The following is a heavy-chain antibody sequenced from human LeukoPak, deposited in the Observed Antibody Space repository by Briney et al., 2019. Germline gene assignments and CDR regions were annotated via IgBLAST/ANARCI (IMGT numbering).Heavy chain of an antibody. D-gene: IGHD3-10*01. CDR2: IYTSGTI. CDR3: ARHYYGSENYYFDF. V-gene: IGHV4-4*07. J-gene: IGHJ4*02. CDR1: GGSISSYY. Sequence: SETLSLTCTVSGGSISSYYWSWIRQPAGTALEWIGRIYTSGTITYNPSLKSRVTMSVDTSKNQFSLKLSSVTAADTAVYYCARHYYGSENYYFDFWGQGTLVTVSS.